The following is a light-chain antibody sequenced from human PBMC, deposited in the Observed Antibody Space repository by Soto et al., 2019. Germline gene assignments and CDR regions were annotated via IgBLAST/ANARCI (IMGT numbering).Light chain of an antibody. Sequence: QSALTQPASVSGSPGQSITISCTGTSSDVGGYNFVSWYQQHPAKAPKLMIYNVGNRPSGVSNRFSGSKSGNTASLTISGLQAEDEADYYCTSYTSSSTVVFGGGTKLTVL. V-gene: IGLV2-14*01. J-gene: IGLJ2*01. CDR3: TSYTSSSTVV. CDR1: SSDVGGYNF. CDR2: NVG.